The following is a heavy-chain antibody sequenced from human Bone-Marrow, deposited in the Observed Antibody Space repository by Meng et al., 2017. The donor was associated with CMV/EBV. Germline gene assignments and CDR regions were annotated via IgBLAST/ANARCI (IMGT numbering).Heavy chain of an antibody. J-gene: IGHJ6*02. Sequence: ESLKFSCAASGFTFSSYWMSWVRQAPGKGLEWVANIKQDGSERYYVDSVKGRFTISRDNAKNSLYLQMNSLRAEDTAVYYCARVGSTSSFASYYYYGMDVWGQGTTVTVSS. CDR3: ARVGSTSSFASYYYYGMDV. D-gene: IGHD6-6*01. CDR2: IKQDGSER. V-gene: IGHV3-7*03. CDR1: GFTFSSYW.